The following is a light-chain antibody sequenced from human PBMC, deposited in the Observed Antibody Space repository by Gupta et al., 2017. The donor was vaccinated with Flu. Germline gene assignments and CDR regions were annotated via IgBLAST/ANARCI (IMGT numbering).Light chain of an antibody. CDR2: AKN. CDR1: SLRNSY. CDR3: TSRDSTYNYQSV. J-gene: IGLJ2*01. Sequence: SSELTQDHAVSVASGQTVRSTCQGDSLRNSYASWYQQKPGQAPILVIYAKNIRPSGIPDRFSGSSSGNTASLTITGAQAEDEGDYYCTSRDSTYNYQSVFGGGTKLTGL. V-gene: IGLV3-19*01.